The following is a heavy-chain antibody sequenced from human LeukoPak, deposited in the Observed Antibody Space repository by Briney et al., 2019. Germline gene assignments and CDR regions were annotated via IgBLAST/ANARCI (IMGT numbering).Heavy chain of an antibody. CDR3: ARGFGHNDY. V-gene: IGHV4-38-2*01. J-gene: IGHJ4*02. D-gene: IGHD3-10*01. CDR1: GYSISSGHY. CDR2: IYHSGST. Sequence: PSETLSLTCAVSGYSISSGHYWGWNRQPPGKGLEWIGSIYHSGSTYYNPSLKSRVTISVDTSKNQFSLKLSSVTAGDTAVYYCARGFGHNDYWGQGTLVTVSS.